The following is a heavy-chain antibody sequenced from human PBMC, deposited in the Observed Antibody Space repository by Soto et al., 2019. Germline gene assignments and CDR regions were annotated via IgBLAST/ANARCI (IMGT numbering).Heavy chain of an antibody. CDR2: IIPILGIA. J-gene: IGHJ4*02. CDR3: AREESDYIWGSYRLDY. V-gene: IGHV1-69*08. Sequence: QVQLVQSGAEVKKPGSSVKVSCKASGGTFSSYTISWVRQAPGQGLEWMGRIIPILGIANYAQKFQGRVTITADKSTSTAYMELSRLRSEDTAVYYCAREESDYIWGSYRLDYWGQGTLVTVSS. CDR1: GGTFSSYT. D-gene: IGHD3-16*02.